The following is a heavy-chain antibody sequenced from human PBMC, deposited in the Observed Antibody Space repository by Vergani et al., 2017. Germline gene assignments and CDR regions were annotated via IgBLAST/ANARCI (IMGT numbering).Heavy chain of an antibody. Sequence: EVQVVESGGGLIKPGGSLRLPCVVSGITFKNAWINWVRQAPGKGLEWTGRIRSKNDGGTADYAAPLKGRFTISRDDSKDSAFLLVNNLKTEDTAVYFCYTDYHDYWGQGTLVTVSS. D-gene: IGHD2-2*02. CDR3: YTDYHDY. V-gene: IGHV3-15*01. CDR2: IRSKNDGGTA. CDR1: GITFKNAW. J-gene: IGHJ4*02.